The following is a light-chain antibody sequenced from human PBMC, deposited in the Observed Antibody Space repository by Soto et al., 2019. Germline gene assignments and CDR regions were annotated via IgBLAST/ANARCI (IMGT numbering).Light chain of an antibody. CDR3: QTADTSLSVV. Sequence: QSVLTQPPSASGTPGQRVTISCSGSSSNIGSNYVHWYQQLPGTAPKLLIYGFNQRPSGVPDRFSGSQSDTSASLAITGLQAEDEADYYCQTADTSLSVVFGGGTKLTVL. J-gene: IGLJ2*01. CDR1: SSNIGSNY. V-gene: IGLV1-44*01. CDR2: GFN.